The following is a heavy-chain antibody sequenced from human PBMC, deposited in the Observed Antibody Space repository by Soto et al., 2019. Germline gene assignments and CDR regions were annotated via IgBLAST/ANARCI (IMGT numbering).Heavy chain of an antibody. Sequence: ASVKFSCKAIGYSFTSHYMHWVRQAPGQGLEWMGTIYPGGVNIGYAQKFKGRVTMTKDTSTSTVYMELNSLTAEDTAVSYCARDQSWHDLGWWFEPWGQ. V-gene: IGHV1-46*03. D-gene: IGHD1-1*01. CDR3: ARDQSWHDLGWWFEP. J-gene: IGHJ5*02. CDR1: GYSFTSHY. CDR2: IYPGGVNI.